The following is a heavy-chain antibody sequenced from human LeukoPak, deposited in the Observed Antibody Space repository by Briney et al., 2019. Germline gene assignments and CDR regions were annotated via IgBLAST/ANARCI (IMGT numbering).Heavy chain of an antibody. CDR2: TNSDGYSI. Sequence: GGSLRLSCAASGFTFSGYWMHWVRQAPGKGLVWVSRTNSDGYSITYADSVKGRFTISRDNAKNTLYLQMNSLIAEDTAVYFCTRAGYSSGFDSWGQGTLVTVSS. D-gene: IGHD6-19*01. V-gene: IGHV3-74*03. J-gene: IGHJ5*01. CDR1: GFTFSGYW. CDR3: TRAGYSSGFDS.